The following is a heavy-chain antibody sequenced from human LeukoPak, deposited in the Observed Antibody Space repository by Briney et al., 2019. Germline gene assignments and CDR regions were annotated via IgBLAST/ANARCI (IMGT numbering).Heavy chain of an antibody. CDR3: ARDLGRYCSSTSCYVGGDYFDY. D-gene: IGHD2-2*01. V-gene: IGHV6-1*01. CDR1: GNSVSTNSAT. CDR2: TYYRSKWYN. J-gene: IGHJ4*02. Sequence: SQTLSLTCAISGNSVSTNSATWNWMRQSPSRGLEWLGRTYYRSKWYNDYAVSVKSRITINPDTSKNQFSLQLNSVTPEDTAVYYCARDLGRYCSSTSCYVGGDYFDYWGQGTLVTVSS.